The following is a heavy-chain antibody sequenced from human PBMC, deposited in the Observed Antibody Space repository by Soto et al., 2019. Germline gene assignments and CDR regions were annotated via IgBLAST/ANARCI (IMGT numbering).Heavy chain of an antibody. Sequence: PSETLSLTCAVSGGSIGTSAYYWGWIRQAPGKGLEWIGSINHSGNTYLSPSLKDRVTMSVDTSKNSFSLKLRSATAADTGLYYCSRRAPEGFGPWGQGTLGTVSS. CDR2: INHSGNT. V-gene: IGHV4-39*01. J-gene: IGHJ5*02. CDR1: GGSIGTSAYY. CDR3: SRRAPEGFGP.